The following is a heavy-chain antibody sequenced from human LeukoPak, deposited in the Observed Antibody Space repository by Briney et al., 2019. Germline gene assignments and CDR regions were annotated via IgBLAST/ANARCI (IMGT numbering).Heavy chain of an antibody. CDR2: IYYSGST. Sequence: PSETLSLTCAVSGGSISSGGYSWSWIRQPPGKGLEWIGYIYYSGSTNYNPSLKSRVTISVDTSKNQFSLKLSSVTAADTAVYYCASLHVVRGLTDYFDYWGQGTLVTVSS. CDR1: GGSISSGGYS. D-gene: IGHD3-10*01. V-gene: IGHV4-61*08. J-gene: IGHJ4*02. CDR3: ASLHVVRGLTDYFDY.